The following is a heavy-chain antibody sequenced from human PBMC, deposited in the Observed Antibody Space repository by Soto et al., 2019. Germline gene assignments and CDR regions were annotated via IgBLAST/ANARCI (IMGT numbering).Heavy chain of an antibody. J-gene: IGHJ4*02. CDR1: GFPFSAEA. D-gene: IGHD6-13*01. CDR2: ISYDGNNK. V-gene: IGHV3-30-3*01. Sequence: QVQLVESGGGVVQPGNSLRLSCPGSGFPFSAEAIHWVRQAPGKGLEWVAAISYDGNNKNHADSVKGRFTVSRDNSKNTLYLQIYSLRPEDTAVYYCARDYSSGWCLDYWGQGSLVTVSS. CDR3: ARDYSSGWCLDY.